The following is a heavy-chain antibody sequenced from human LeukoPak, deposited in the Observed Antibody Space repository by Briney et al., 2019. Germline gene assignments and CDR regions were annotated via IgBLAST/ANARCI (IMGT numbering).Heavy chain of an antibody. J-gene: IGHJ3*02. CDR3: AKDRHSSGRYNAFDI. CDR2: ISGSGGIT. CDR1: GFTFSTYA. V-gene: IGHV3-23*01. Sequence: GGSLRLSCAASGFTFSTYALSWARQAPRKGLEWVSAISGSGGITYYADSVKGRFTISRDNSKNTLYLQMNSLRAEDTAVYYCAKDRHSSGRYNAFDIWGQGTMVTVSS. D-gene: IGHD6-19*01.